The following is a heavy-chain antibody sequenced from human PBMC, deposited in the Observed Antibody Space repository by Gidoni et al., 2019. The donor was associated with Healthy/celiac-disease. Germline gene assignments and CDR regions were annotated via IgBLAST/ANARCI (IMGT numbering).Heavy chain of an antibody. CDR1: GFPVSSNY. V-gene: IGHV3-66*01. Sequence: EVQLVESGGGLVQPGGSLRLSCAASGFPVSSNYMSWVRQAPGKGLEWVSVIYSGGSTDYADSVKGRFTISRDKSKNTLYLQMNSLRAEDTAVYYCARDLGTRYYDSSGYYYVNYYYYGMDVWGQGTTVTVSS. D-gene: IGHD3-22*01. J-gene: IGHJ6*02. CDR3: ARDLGTRYYDSSGYYYVNYYYYGMDV. CDR2: IYSGGST.